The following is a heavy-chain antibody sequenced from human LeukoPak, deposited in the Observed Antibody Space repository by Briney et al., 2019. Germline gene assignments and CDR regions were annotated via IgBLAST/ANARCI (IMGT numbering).Heavy chain of an antibody. CDR3: ARGRGPWGY. CDR1: GGSISSYY. Sequence: PSETLSLTCTVSGGSISSYYRSWIRQSPGKGLEWIGFIYYSGSPNYNPSLKGRVSISVDTSKNQFFLKLTSVTAADTAVYFCARGRGPWGYWGQGTLVTVSS. J-gene: IGHJ4*02. V-gene: IGHV4-59*08. D-gene: IGHD3-16*01. CDR2: IYYSGSP.